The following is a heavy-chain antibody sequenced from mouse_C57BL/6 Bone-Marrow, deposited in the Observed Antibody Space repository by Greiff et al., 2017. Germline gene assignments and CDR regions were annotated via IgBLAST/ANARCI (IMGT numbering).Heavy chain of an antibody. CDR1: GFSLTSYG. Sequence: VKLEESGPGLVAPSQSLSITCTVSGFSLTSYGVDWVRQPPGQGLEWLGVIWGGGSTNYNSALLSRMSISQDNSKSHVFLKMNSLQTDDTAMYYCAKHYYGSSHVWYFDVWGTGTTVTVSS. CDR2: IWGGGST. J-gene: IGHJ1*03. V-gene: IGHV2-9*01. D-gene: IGHD1-1*01. CDR3: AKHYYGSSHVWYFDV.